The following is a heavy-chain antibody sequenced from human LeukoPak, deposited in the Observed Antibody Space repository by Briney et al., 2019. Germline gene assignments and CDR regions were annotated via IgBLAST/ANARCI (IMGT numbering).Heavy chain of an antibody. J-gene: IGHJ5*02. CDR1: GGSISSGGYY. V-gene: IGHV4-39*07. D-gene: IGHD7-27*01. CDR2: INHSGST. Sequence: SETLSLTCTVSGGSISSGGYYWSWIRQPPGKGLEWIGEINHSGSTNYNPSLKSRVTISVDTSKNQFSLKLSSVTAADTAVYYCARGITLGTWGQGTLVTVSS. CDR3: ARGITLGT.